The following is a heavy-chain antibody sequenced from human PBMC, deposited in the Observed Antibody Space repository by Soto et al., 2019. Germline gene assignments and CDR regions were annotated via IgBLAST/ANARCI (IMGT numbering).Heavy chain of an antibody. D-gene: IGHD1-26*01. V-gene: IGHV1-69*01. CDR2: IIPIFGTA. Sequence: QVQLVQSGAEVKKPGSSVKVSCKASGGTFSSYAISWVRQAPGQGLEWMGGIIPIFGTANYAQKFKGRVTITADESTSTAYMALSRLRSEDTAVYYCARARIVGALILYSYYGMDVWGQGTTVTVSS. CDR1: GGTFSSYA. CDR3: ARARIVGALILYSYYGMDV. J-gene: IGHJ6*02.